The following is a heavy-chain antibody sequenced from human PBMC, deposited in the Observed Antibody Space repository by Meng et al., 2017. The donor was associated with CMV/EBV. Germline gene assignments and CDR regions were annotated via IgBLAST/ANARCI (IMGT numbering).Heavy chain of an antibody. CDR3: ARAPPRSTGTTRYFDY. CDR2: IYHSGST. CDR1: GYSISSGYY. J-gene: IGHJ4*02. D-gene: IGHD1-7*01. V-gene: IGHV4-38-2*02. Sequence: SETLSLTCTVSGYSISSGYYWGWIRQPPGKGLEWIGSIYHSGSTYNNPFLKSRVTISVDTSKNQFSLKLSSVTAADTAVYYCARAPPRSTGTTRYFDYWGQGTLVTVSS.